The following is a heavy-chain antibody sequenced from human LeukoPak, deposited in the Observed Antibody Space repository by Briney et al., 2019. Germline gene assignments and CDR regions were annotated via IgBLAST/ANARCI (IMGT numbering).Heavy chain of an antibody. CDR3: ARDEWRGATIGGRAFDI. D-gene: IGHD1-26*01. CDR1: GGAFSSYA. Sequence: GASVKVSCKASGGAFSSYAISWVRQAPGQGLEWMGGIIPIFGTANYAQKFQGRVTITADESTSTAYMELSSLRSEDTAVYYCARDEWRGATIGGRAFDIWGQGTMVTVSS. V-gene: IGHV1-69*13. CDR2: IIPIFGTA. J-gene: IGHJ3*02.